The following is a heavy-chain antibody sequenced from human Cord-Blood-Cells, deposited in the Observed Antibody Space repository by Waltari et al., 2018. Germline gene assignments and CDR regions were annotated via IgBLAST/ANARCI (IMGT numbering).Heavy chain of an antibody. V-gene: IGHV4-34*01. CDR2: INHSGST. CDR1: GGSFSGYY. D-gene: IGHD2-15*01. Sequence: QVQLQQWGAGLLKPSETLSLTCAVYGGSFSGYYWSWIRQPPGKGLEWIGEINHSGSTNYNPALKSRVAISVDTSKNQFSLKLSSVTAADTAVYYCARGIVVVVAATPSLDYFDYWGQGTLVTVSS. CDR3: ARGIVVVVAATPSLDYFDY. J-gene: IGHJ4*02.